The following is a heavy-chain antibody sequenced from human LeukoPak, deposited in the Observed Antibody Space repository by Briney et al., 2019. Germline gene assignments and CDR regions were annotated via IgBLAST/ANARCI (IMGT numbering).Heavy chain of an antibody. CDR3: ARDSANWNVEDDAFDI. V-gene: IGHV3-30-3*01. J-gene: IGHJ3*02. CDR1: GFTFSSYA. D-gene: IGHD1-1*01. Sequence: GRSLRLSCAASGFTFSSYAMHWVRQAPGKGLEWVAVISYDGSNKYYADSVKGRFTISRDNSKNTLYLQMNSLRAEDTAVYYCARDSANWNVEDDAFDIWGQGTMVTVSS. CDR2: ISYDGSNK.